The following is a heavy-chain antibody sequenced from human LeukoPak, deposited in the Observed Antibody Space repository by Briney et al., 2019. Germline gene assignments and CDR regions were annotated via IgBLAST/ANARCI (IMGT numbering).Heavy chain of an antibody. Sequence: SETLSLTCTVSGGSISSGSYYWSWIRQPAGKGLEWIGRIYTSGSTNYNPSLKSRVTVSVDTSKNQFSLKLSSVTAADTAVYYCARGLLILRFLAPDAFDIWGQGTMVTVSS. CDR2: IYTSGST. V-gene: IGHV4-61*02. D-gene: IGHD3-3*01. CDR1: GGSISSGSYY. CDR3: ARGLLILRFLAPDAFDI. J-gene: IGHJ3*02.